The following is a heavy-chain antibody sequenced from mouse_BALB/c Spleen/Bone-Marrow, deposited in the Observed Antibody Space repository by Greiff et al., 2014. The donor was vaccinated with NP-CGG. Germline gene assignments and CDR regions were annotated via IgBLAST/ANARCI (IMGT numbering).Heavy chain of an antibody. CDR2: IDPSDSYT. CDR3: ARDSITTVVATDY. D-gene: IGHD1-1*01. V-gene: IGHV1-69*02. Sequence: VQLQQSGAELVKPGASVKLSCKASGYTFTSYWMHWVKQRPGQGLEWIGGIDPSDSYTNYNQKFKGKATLTVDKSSSTAYLQPSRLTSEDSAVYYCARDSITTVVATDYWGQGTTLTVSS. J-gene: IGHJ2*01. CDR1: GYTFTSYW.